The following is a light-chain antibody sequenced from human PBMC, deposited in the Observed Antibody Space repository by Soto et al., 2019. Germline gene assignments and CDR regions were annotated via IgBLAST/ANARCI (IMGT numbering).Light chain of an antibody. CDR1: QSIRSH. V-gene: IGKV1-5*03. CDR2: KAS. J-gene: IGKJ1*01. Sequence: DIQMTQSPTSLSASVGDSVSITGRASQSIRSHYNWYQQKPGKAPKLLIYKASNLERGVPSRFSGSGSGTEFTLTISSLQPDDLATDYCQQNNRYPWTFGQGTKVDIK. CDR3: QQNNRYPWT.